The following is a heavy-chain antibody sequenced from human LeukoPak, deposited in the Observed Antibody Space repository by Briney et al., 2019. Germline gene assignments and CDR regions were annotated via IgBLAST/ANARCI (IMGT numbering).Heavy chain of an antibody. D-gene: IGHD3-3*01. CDR1: GYTFTSYG. Sequence: ASVKVSCKASGYTFTSYGISWVRQAPGQGLEWMGWISAYNGNTNYAQKLQGRVTMTTDTSTSTAYMELRSLRSDDTAVYYCARGQEDYDSSSNWFDPWGQGTLVTVSS. CDR3: ARGQEDYDSSSNWFDP. V-gene: IGHV1-18*01. J-gene: IGHJ5*02. CDR2: ISAYNGNT.